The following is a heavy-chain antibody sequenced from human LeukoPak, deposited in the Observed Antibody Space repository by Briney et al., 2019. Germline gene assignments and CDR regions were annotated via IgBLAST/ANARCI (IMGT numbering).Heavy chain of an antibody. J-gene: IGHJ5*02. V-gene: IGHV4-39*01. D-gene: IGHD1-26*01. CDR2: VYYSGNT. Sequence: ASETLSLTCTVSGGSISSSRYYWGWIRQPPGKGLEWIGTVYYSGNTYCSPSLKSRVTMSVDTSKNQFSLRLFSVTAADTAVYYCARHPMRERRFDPWGQGTLVTVSS. CDR3: ARHPMRERRFDP. CDR1: GGSISSSRYY.